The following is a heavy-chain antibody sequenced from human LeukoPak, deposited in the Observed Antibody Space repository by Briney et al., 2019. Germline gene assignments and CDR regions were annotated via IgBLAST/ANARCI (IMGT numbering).Heavy chain of an antibody. J-gene: IGHJ4*02. Sequence: ASVKVSCKASGYTFTGYYMHWVRQAPGQGLEWMGWTYPNSGGTNYAQKFQGRVTMTRDTSISTAYMELSRLRSDDTAVYYCAGGVAYCSSTSCYSGYWGQGTLVTVSS. CDR1: GYTFTGYY. V-gene: IGHV1-2*02. CDR2: TYPNSGGT. CDR3: AGGVAYCSSTSCYSGY. D-gene: IGHD2-2*02.